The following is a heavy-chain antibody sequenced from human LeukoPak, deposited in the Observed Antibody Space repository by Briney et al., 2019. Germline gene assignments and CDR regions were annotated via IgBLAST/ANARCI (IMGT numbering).Heavy chain of an antibody. Sequence: ASVKVSRKASGYTFTSYYMHWVRQAPGQGLEWMGIINPSGGSTSYAQKFQGRVTMTRDTSTSTVYMELSSLRSEDTAVYYCARGLYDILTGHSEGDWFDPWGQGTLVTVSS. CDR1: GYTFTSYY. CDR2: INPSGGST. V-gene: IGHV1-46*01. CDR3: ARGLYDILTGHSEGDWFDP. D-gene: IGHD3-9*01. J-gene: IGHJ5*02.